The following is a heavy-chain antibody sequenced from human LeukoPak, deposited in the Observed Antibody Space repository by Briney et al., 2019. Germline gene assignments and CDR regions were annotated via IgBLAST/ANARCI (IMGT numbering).Heavy chain of an antibody. CDR3: ARDLGYYDSSGYYHWFDP. D-gene: IGHD3-22*01. Sequence: PGGSLRLSCAASGFTVSSNYMSWVRQAPGKGLEWVSVIYSGGSTYYADSVKGRFTISRDNSKNTLYLQMSSLRAEDTAVYYCARDLGYYDSSGYYHWFDPWGQGTLVTVSS. V-gene: IGHV3-66*02. J-gene: IGHJ5*02. CDR1: GFTVSSNY. CDR2: IYSGGST.